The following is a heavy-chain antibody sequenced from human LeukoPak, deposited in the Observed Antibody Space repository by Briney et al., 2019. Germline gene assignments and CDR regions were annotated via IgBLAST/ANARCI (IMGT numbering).Heavy chain of an antibody. CDR2: IYYSGSS. D-gene: IGHD3-22*01. V-gene: IGHV4-39*01. J-gene: IGHJ2*01. Sequence: SETLSLTCTVSGGSISSSSYYWGWIRQPPGKGLEWIGSIYYSGSSYYNPSLKSRVTISVDTPKNQFSLKLRSVTAADTAVYYCARHVHSTPMIVVVITPPYLPDFDVWGRGTLVTVSS. CDR1: GGSISSSSYY. CDR3: ARHVHSTPMIVVVITPPYLPDFDV.